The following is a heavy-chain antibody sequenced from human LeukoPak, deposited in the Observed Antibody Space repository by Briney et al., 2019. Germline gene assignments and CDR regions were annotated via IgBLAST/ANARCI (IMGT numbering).Heavy chain of an antibody. CDR3: ARGLGSYGLDV. J-gene: IGHJ6*02. CDR1: GGSFSGYY. CDR2: INHSGST. Sequence: SETLSLTCAVYGGSFSGYYWSWVRRPPGKGLEWIGEINHSGSTNYNPSLKSRVTISVDTSKNQFSLKLSSVTAADTAVYYCARGLGSYGLDVWGQGTTVTVSS. D-gene: IGHD3-10*01. V-gene: IGHV4-34*01.